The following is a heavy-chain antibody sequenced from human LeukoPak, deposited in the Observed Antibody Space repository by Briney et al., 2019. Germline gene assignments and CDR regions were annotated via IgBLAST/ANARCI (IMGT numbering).Heavy chain of an antibody. CDR3: ARDPYSSGWPSYYYYGMDV. J-gene: IGHJ6*02. CDR1: GFTFSSYW. CDR2: IKQDGSEK. V-gene: IGHV3-7*01. Sequence: GGSLKLSCAASGFTFSSYWMSWVRQAPGKGLEWVANIKQDGSEKYYVDSVKGRFTISRDNAKNSLYLQMNSLRAEDTAVYYCARDPYSSGWPSYYYYGMDVWGQGTTVTVSS. D-gene: IGHD6-19*01.